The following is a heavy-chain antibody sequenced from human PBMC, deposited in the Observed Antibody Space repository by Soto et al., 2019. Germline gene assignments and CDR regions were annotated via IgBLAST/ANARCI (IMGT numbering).Heavy chain of an antibody. CDR1: GFTFSSYA. Sequence: EVQLVESGGGLVQPGGSLRLSCAASGFTFSSYAMSWVRQAPGKGLEWVSAISGSGGSTYYADSVKGRFTISRDNSKNTLYLQMNSLRAEDTAVYYCAKGPNYYDSSGYYLDYWGQGTLVTVSS. V-gene: IGHV3-23*04. D-gene: IGHD3-22*01. J-gene: IGHJ4*02. CDR3: AKGPNYYDSSGYYLDY. CDR2: ISGSGGST.